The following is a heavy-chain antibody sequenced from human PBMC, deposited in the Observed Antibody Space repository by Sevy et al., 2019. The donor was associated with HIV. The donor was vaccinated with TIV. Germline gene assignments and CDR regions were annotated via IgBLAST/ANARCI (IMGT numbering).Heavy chain of an antibody. Sequence: GGSLRLSCAASGFTFRNYAMSWVRQAPGKGLEWVSALSGTGGSTYYADSVKGRFTISRDNSKNTLYLQMNSLRVEDTAVYYCAKYLDIVAVAAAIRLSYWGQGTLVTVSS. CDR2: LSGTGGST. CDR3: AKYLDIVAVAAAIRLSY. D-gene: IGHD2-2*01. CDR1: GFTFRNYA. V-gene: IGHV3-23*01. J-gene: IGHJ4*02.